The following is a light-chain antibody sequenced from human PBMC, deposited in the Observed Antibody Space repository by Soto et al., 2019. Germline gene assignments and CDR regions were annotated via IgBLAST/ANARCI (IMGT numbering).Light chain of an antibody. CDR3: AAWDDSLSGPEVV. J-gene: IGLJ2*01. Sequence: QSALTQPPSASGTPGQRVTISCSGSSSNIGSNYVYWYQQLPGTTPKLLIYSNNQLPSGVPDRFSGSKSGTSASLAISGLRSQEEADDYCAAWDDSLSGPEVVFGGGTKLTVL. V-gene: IGLV1-47*02. CDR2: SNN. CDR1: SSNIGSNY.